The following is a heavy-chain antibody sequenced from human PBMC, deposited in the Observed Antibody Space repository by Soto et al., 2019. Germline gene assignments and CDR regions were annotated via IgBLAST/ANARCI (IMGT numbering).Heavy chain of an antibody. V-gene: IGHV3-11*01. J-gene: IGHJ6*02. CDR1: GFIFSDYY. CDR3: AREGRYCSSTSCYTGYYGMDV. Sequence: VQLVESGGGLVKPGGSLRLSCAASGFIFSDYYMSWIRQAPGKGLEWVSYISSSGSTIYYADSVKGRITSSRDNAKNSLYLQMNSLRAEDPTVYYCAREGRYCSSTSCYTGYYGMDVWGQGTTVTVSS. CDR2: ISSSGSTI. D-gene: IGHD2-2*02.